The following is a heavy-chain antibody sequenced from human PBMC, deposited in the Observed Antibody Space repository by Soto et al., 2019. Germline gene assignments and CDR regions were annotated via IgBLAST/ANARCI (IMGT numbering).Heavy chain of an antibody. J-gene: IGHJ5*02. CDR3: AREWRSRGRFDP. CDR2: INHSGST. D-gene: IGHD2-8*01. Sequence: QVQLQQWGAGLLKPSETLSLTCAVYGGSFSGYYWSWIRQPPGKVLEWIGEINHSGSTNYNPSLKSRVTISVDTSKNQFSLKLSSVTAADTAVYYCAREWRSRGRFDPWGQGTLVTVSS. V-gene: IGHV4-34*01. CDR1: GGSFSGYY.